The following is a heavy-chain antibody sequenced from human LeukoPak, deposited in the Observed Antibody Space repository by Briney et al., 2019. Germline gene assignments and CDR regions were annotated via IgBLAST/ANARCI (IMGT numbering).Heavy chain of an antibody. CDR2: IYISGTT. CDR1: GGSISSYY. V-gene: IGHV4-4*07. D-gene: IGHD3-9*01. J-gene: IGHJ4*02. CDR3: ARDEARTGYIHY. Sequence: SETLSLTCTVSGGSISSYYWSWVRQTAGKGLEWIGRIYISGTTNYNPSLKSRVTMSPDTSKNQLSLRLTSVTAADTAVYYCARDEARTGYIHYWGQGTLITVSS.